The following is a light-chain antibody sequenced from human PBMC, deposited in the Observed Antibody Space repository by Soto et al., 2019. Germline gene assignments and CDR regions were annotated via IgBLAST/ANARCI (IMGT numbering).Light chain of an antibody. J-gene: IGKJ4*01. Sequence: DIQMTQSPSSVSASVGDRVTITCRASQGINKWLAWYQQKPGTAPKLLIYSASSLQSGVPSRFSGSGSGTDFTLTISSMQTEDFPHYYCQQANTFALTFGGGTKVDIK. V-gene: IGKV1-12*01. CDR2: SAS. CDR1: QGINKW. CDR3: QQANTFALT.